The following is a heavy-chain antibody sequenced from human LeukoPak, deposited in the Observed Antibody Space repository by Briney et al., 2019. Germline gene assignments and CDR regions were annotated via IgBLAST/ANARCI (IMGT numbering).Heavy chain of an antibody. V-gene: IGHV3-30*18. CDR2: ISYDGSNK. CDR3: AKEIAAAASSTPLDY. J-gene: IGHJ4*02. D-gene: IGHD6-13*01. Sequence: PGGSLRLSCAASGFTFSSYGMHWVRQAPGKGLEWVAVISYDGSNKFYADSVKGRFTISRDNSKNTLYLQMNSLRAEDTAVYYCAKEIAAAASSTPLDYWGQGTLVTVPS. CDR1: GFTFSSYG.